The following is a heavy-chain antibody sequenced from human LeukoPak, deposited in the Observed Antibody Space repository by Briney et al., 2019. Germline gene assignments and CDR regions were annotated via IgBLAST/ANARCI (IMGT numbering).Heavy chain of an antibody. V-gene: IGHV1-69*13. D-gene: IGHD5-18*01. J-gene: IGHJ6*02. Sequence: SVKVSCKASGYTFTGYYIHWVRQAPGQGLEWMGGIIPIFGTANYAQKFQGRVTITADESTSTAYMELSSLRSEDTAVYYCARPQDGYSYGYYYGMDVWGQGTTVTVSS. CDR1: GYTFTGYY. CDR3: ARPQDGYSYGYYYGMDV. CDR2: IIPIFGTA.